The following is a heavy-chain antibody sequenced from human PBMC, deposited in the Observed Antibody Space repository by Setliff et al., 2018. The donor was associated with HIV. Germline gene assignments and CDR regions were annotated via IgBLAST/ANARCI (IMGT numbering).Heavy chain of an antibody. V-gene: IGHV4-4*07. D-gene: IGHD6-13*01. Sequence: SETLSLTCTVSGGSISSYYWSWIRQPAGKGLEWIGRIYSSGSTNYNPSLKSRVTMSVDTSKNQISLKLSSVTAAGTAMYYCARRMAAGTFDYWGQGTLVTVSS. J-gene: IGHJ4*02. CDR1: GGSISSYY. CDR2: IYSSGST. CDR3: ARRMAAGTFDY.